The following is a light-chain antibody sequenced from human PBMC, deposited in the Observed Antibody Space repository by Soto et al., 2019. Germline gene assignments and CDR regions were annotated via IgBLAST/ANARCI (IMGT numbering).Light chain of an antibody. CDR2: QVS. CDR3: MHGTDWPWT. V-gene: IGKV2-30*01. CDR1: QTLVYSDGITY. Sequence: DVVMTQSPLSLPVTLGQPASISCRSSQTLVYSDGITYLNWFQQRPAQSPRRLIYQVSNRDYGVPYRFSGSVSGTYFTLRISRVEAEDVGVYYCMHGTDWPWTFGQGTKVEIE. J-gene: IGKJ1*01.